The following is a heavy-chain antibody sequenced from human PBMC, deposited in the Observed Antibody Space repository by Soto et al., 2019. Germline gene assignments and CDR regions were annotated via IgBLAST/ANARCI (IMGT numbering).Heavy chain of an antibody. CDR3: ARDRVVRGTYYGMDV. CDR1: GDTFISYY. Sequence: QVQLVQSGVEVKNPGASVKVSCKASGDTFISYYVHWVRQAPGQGLEWMGIMNPSGGSTRYAQKFQGRVTMTMDTATSTVYMELTGLKSEDTAVYYCARDRVVRGTYYGMDVWGRGTTVTVSS. J-gene: IGHJ6*02. D-gene: IGHD3-10*01. CDR2: MNPSGGST. V-gene: IGHV1-46*01.